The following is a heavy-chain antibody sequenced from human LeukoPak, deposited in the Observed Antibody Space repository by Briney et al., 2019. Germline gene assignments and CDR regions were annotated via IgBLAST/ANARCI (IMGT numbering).Heavy chain of an antibody. J-gene: IGHJ5*01. Sequence: SQTLSLTCTVSGGSISSGDYYWSWIRQPPGKGLEWIGYIYYSGSTYYNPSLKSRVTISVDTSKNQFSLKLSSVTAAATAVYYCARGRSSWYLNRPSYNWFAPWGQGTLVTVSS. CDR3: ARGRSSWYLNRPSYNWFAP. CDR2: IYYSGST. CDR1: GGSISSGDYY. D-gene: IGHD6-13*01. V-gene: IGHV4-30-4*01.